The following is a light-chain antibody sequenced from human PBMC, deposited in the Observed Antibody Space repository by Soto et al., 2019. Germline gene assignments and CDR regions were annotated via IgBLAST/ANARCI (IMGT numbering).Light chain of an antibody. CDR2: TND. J-gene: IGLJ2*01. V-gene: IGLV1-44*01. Sequence: QSVLSQPPSASGTPGQRVSISCSGSHSSIGANTVNWYQHVPGAAPTLLIYTNDQRPSGVAGRFSGSKSGTSASLAISGLQSHDEGHYYCAAWDDSLNGLIFGGGTKLTVL. CDR3: AAWDDSLNGLI. CDR1: HSSIGANT.